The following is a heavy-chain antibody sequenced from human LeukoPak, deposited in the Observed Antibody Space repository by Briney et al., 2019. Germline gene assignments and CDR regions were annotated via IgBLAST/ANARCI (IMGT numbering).Heavy chain of an antibody. CDR1: GDSISSDNYQ. J-gene: IGHJ5*02. Sequence: SETLSLTCTVSGDSISSDNYQWSWIRQPPGKGLEWIGYINYSGSTYYNPSLKSRVTISVDTPKNQFSLRLSSVTAADTAVYYCARYGSGSTWFDPWGQGTLVTVSS. D-gene: IGHD3-10*01. CDR2: INYSGST. V-gene: IGHV4-30-4*01. CDR3: ARYGSGSTWFDP.